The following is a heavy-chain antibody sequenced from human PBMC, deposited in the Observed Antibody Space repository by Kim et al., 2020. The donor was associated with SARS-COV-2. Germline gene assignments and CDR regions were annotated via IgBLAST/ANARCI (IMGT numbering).Heavy chain of an antibody. D-gene: IGHD3-3*01. V-gene: IGHV4-30-2*01. CDR3: ARSGYRYGMDV. J-gene: IGHJ6*02. CDR2: IYQGGST. Sequence: SETLSLTCAVSGGSISSGGYSWSWIRQPPGKGLEWIGYIYQGGSTYYNPSLKSRVTISVDKSNNQFSLNLISVTAADTAVYYCARSGYRYGMDVWGQGTTVTVSS. CDR1: GGSISSGGYS.